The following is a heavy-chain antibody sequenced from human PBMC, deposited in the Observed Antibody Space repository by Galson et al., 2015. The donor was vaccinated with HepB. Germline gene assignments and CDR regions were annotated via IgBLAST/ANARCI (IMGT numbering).Heavy chain of an antibody. CDR2: IKSKTDGETT. V-gene: IGHV3-15*01. J-gene: IGHJ5*02. CDR1: GFSFSNAW. D-gene: IGHD2-8*02. Sequence: SCAASGFSFSNAWMRWVRQAPGKGLEWVGVIKSKTDGETTDYAAPVKGRFTISRDDSKNRLYLQMNSLKTEDTAVYYCTTDVYYSTYWSWLDPWGQGTLVTVSS. CDR3: TTDVYYSTYWSWLDP.